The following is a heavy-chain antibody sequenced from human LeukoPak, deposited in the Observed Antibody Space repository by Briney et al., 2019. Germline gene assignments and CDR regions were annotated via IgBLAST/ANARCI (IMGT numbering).Heavy chain of an antibody. V-gene: IGHV3-9*01. CDR3: AKDPQTRNQLLWEAYFDY. Sequence: GGSLRLSCAASGFTFDDYAMHLVRQAPGKGLEWVSGISWNSGSIGYADSVKGRFTISRDNAKNSLYLQMNSLRAEDTALYYCAKDPQTRNQLLWEAYFDYWGQGTLVTVSS. CDR1: GFTFDDYA. J-gene: IGHJ4*02. CDR2: ISWNSGSI. D-gene: IGHD2-2*01.